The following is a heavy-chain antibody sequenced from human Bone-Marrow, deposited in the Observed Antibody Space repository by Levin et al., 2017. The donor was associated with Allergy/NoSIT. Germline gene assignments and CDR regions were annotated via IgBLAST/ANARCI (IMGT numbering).Heavy chain of an antibody. D-gene: IGHD3-9*01. V-gene: IGHV1-69*13. CDR3: VRDLRSNGQRLVRYYGMDV. J-gene: IGHJ6*02. CDR2: VIAALHTT. Sequence: SVKVSCKASGDTLSSQGISWVRQAPGQGLEWMGGVIAALHTTNYAQKFQDRLTITADESTSTVYMELSSLRSEDTAAYYCVRDLRSNGQRLVRYYGMDVWGQGTTVTVSS. CDR1: GDTLSSQG.